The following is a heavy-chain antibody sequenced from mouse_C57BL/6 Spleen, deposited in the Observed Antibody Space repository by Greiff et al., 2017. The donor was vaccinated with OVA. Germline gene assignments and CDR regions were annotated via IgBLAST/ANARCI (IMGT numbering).Heavy chain of an antibody. J-gene: IGHJ2*01. CDR3: ARDWDPYFDY. CDR1: GYTFTSYD. D-gene: IGHD4-1*01. V-gene: IGHV1-85*01. Sequence: QVHVKQSGPELVKPGASVKLSCKASGYTFTSYDINWVKQRPGQGLEWIGWIYPRDGSTKYNEKFKGKATLTVDTSSSTAYMELHSLTSEDSAVYFCARDWDPYFDYWGQGTTLTVSS. CDR2: IYPRDGST.